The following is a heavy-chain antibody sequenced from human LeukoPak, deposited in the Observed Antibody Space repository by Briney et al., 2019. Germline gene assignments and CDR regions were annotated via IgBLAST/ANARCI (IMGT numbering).Heavy chain of an antibody. CDR1: GGTFSSYA. V-gene: IGHV1-69*01. D-gene: IGHD6-13*01. CDR3: ARGTAAAGLPYFDY. J-gene: IGHJ4*02. Sequence: ASVQVSCKASGGTFSSYAISWVRQAPGQGLEWMGGIIPIFGTANYAQKFQGRVTITADESTSTAYMELSSLRSEDTAVYYCARGTAAAGLPYFDYWGQGTLVTLSS. CDR2: IIPIFGTA.